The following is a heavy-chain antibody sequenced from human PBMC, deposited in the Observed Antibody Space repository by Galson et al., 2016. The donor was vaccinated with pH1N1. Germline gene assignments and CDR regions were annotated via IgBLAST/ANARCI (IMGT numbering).Heavy chain of an antibody. CDR2: IYLGGSHI. V-gene: IGHV5-51*01. D-gene: IGHD4-17*01. CDR1: GYNFATSW. CDR3: ARQNDYGDYRGDAFDI. J-gene: IGHJ3*02. Sequence: QSGAGVKKPGESLKISCKGSGYNFATSWIGWVRQMPGKGLEWMGIIYLGGSHIRYSPPFQGQVTISADKSINIVYLQWSSLKASDTAIYYCARQNDYGDYRGDAFDIWGEGTMVTVSS.